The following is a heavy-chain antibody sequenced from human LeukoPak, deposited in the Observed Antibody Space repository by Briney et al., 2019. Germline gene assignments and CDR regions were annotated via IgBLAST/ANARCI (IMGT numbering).Heavy chain of an antibody. J-gene: IGHJ4*02. V-gene: IGHV3-15*01. CDR2: IKSKTDGGTT. CDR1: GFTVSSNY. CDR3: TTDTPEGYCSGGSCSNDRSDYFDY. Sequence: PGGSLRLSCAASGFTVSSNYMSWVRQAPGKGLEWVGRIKSKTDGGTTDYAAPVKGRFTISRDDSKNTLYLQMNSLKTEDTAVYYCTTDTPEGYCSGGSCSNDRSDYFDYWGQGTLVTVSS. D-gene: IGHD2-15*01.